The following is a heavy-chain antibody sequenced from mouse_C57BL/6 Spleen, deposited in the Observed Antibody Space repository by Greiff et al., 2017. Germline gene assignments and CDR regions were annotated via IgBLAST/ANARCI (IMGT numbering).Heavy chain of an antibody. CDR2: ISSGSSTI. V-gene: IGHV5-17*01. CDR3: ARGRFSYAMDY. CDR1: GFTFSDYG. Sequence: EVQGVESGGGLVKPGGSLKLSCAASGFTFSDYGMHWVRQAPEKGLEWVAYISSGSSTIYYADTVKGRFTISRDNAKNTLFLQMTSLRSEDTAMYYCARGRFSYAMDYWGQGTSVTVSS. J-gene: IGHJ4*01.